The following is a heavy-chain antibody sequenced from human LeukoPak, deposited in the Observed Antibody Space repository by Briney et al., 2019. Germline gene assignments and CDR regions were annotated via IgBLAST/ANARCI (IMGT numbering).Heavy chain of an antibody. CDR3: AKDADPFENLADLDY. Sequence: GGSLRLSWAASGFTFSSYAMSWVRQAPGKGLEWVSAISGSGGSTYYADSVKGRFTISRDNSKNTLYLQMNSLRAEDTAVYYWAKDADPFENLADLDYWGQGTLVTVSS. CDR1: GFTFSSYA. V-gene: IGHV3-23*01. J-gene: IGHJ4*02. CDR2: ISGSGGST. D-gene: IGHD3-9*01.